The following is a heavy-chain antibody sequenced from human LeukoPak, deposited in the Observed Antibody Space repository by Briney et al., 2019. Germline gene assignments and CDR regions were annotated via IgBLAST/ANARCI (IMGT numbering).Heavy chain of an antibody. V-gene: IGHV4-39*01. D-gene: IGHD6-6*01. CDR3: ARISVLAARPFDY. Sequence: SKTLSLTCTVSGGSISSSSYYWGWIRQPPGKGLEWIGSIYYSGSTYYNPSLKSRVTISVDTSKNQFSLKLSSVTAADTAVYYCARISVLAARPFDYWGQGTLVTVSS. J-gene: IGHJ4*02. CDR1: GGSISSSSYY. CDR2: IYYSGST.